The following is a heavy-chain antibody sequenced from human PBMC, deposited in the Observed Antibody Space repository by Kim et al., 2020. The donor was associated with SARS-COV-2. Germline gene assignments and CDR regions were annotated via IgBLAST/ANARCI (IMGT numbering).Heavy chain of an antibody. CDR1: GYTFTSYG. J-gene: IGHJ4*02. CDR3: ARGWFGELLKAPFDY. D-gene: IGHD3-10*01. CDR2: ISAYNGNT. V-gene: IGHV1-18*01. Sequence: ASVKVSCKASGYTFTSYGISWVRQAPGQGLEWMGWISAYNGNTNYAQKLQGRVTMTTDTSTSTAYMELRSLRSDDTAVYYCARGWFGELLKAPFDYWGQGTLVTVSS.